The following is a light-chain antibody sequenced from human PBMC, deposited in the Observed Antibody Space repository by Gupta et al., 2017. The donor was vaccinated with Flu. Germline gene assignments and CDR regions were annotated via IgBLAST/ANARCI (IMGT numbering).Light chain of an antibody. CDR1: GSDVGSYNL. Sequence: QSALTQPASVSGSPGQSVTISCTGSGSDVGSYNLVSWYQQYPGKAPKLMIYEDIKRPSGVSNRFSGSKSGNMASLTISGLQAEYEADYYCCSYVASSTRVRFGGGTKLTVL. CDR3: CSYVASSTRVR. J-gene: IGLJ2*01. CDR2: EDI. V-gene: IGLV2-23*01.